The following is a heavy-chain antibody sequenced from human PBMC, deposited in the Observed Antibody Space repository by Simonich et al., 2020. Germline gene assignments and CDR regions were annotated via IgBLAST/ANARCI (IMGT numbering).Heavy chain of an antibody. CDR2: NYYRWIT. CDR3: ARHAGFAFDI. J-gene: IGHJ3*02. D-gene: IGHD6-13*01. V-gene: IGHV4-39*01. CDR1: GGSISSSSYY. Sequence: QLQLQESGPGLVKPSETLSLTCTVSGGSISSSSYYWGWIRQTPGKGLEWIGSNYYRWITYYNPTLKGRVTISLNTSKNQFSLKLSSVTAADTAVYYCARHAGFAFDIWGQGTMVTVSS.